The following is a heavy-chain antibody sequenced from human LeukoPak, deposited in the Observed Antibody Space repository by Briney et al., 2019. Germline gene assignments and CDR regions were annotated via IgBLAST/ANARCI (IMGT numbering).Heavy chain of an antibody. Sequence: SVKVSCKASGGTLSSYAISWVRQAPGQGLEWMGGIIPIFGTANYAQKFQGRVTITTDESTSTAYMELSSLRSEDTAVYYCATRPGLGAHYYFDYWGQGTLVTVS. D-gene: IGHD1-26*01. CDR3: ATRPGLGAHYYFDY. J-gene: IGHJ4*02. CDR2: IIPIFGTA. CDR1: GGTLSSYA. V-gene: IGHV1-69*05.